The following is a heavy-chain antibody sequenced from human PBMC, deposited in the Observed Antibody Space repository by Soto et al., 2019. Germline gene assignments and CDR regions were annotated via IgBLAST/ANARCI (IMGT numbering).Heavy chain of an antibody. D-gene: IGHD3-10*01. Sequence: SETLSLTCGVYGGSFRNYYWGWIRQPPGKGLEWIGSIYHSGSTYYNPSLKSRVTISVDTSKNQFSLKLSSVTAADTAVYYCARVGGYGMDVWGQGTTVTVSS. CDR2: IYHSGST. J-gene: IGHJ6*02. CDR3: ARVGGYGMDV. CDR1: GGSFRNYY. V-gene: IGHV4-38-2*01.